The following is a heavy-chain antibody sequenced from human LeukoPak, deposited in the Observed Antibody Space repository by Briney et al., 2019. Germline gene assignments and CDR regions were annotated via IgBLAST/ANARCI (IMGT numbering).Heavy chain of an antibody. CDR1: GFTFSTYS. Sequence: GGSLRLSCAASGFTFSTYSLNWVRQAPGKGLEWVSYISSTSNTIYYADSVKGRFTISRDNAKNSLYLQMNSLRAEDTAVYYCARDLDGDGIDYWGQGTLVTVSS. CDR2: ISSTSNTI. CDR3: ARDLDGDGIDY. J-gene: IGHJ4*02. V-gene: IGHV3-48*01. D-gene: IGHD4-17*01.